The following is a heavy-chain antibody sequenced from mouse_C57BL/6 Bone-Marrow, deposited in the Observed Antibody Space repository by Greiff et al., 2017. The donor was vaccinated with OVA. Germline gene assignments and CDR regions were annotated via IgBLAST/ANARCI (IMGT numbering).Heavy chain of an antibody. J-gene: IGHJ1*03. V-gene: IGHV14-4*01. Sequence: VQLQQSGAELVRPGASVKLSCTASGFNIKDDYMHWVKQRPEQGLEWLGWIDPENGDTEYASKFPGTATISADHSSNTAYLQLSSLTSEDTAVYYCTTSPYDYDWYFDVWGTGTTVTVSS. CDR2: IDPENGDT. CDR1: GFNIKDDY. CDR3: TTSPYDYDWYFDV. D-gene: IGHD2-4*01.